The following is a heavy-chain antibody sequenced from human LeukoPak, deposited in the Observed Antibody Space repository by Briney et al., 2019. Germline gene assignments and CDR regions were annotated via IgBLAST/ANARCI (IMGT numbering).Heavy chain of an antibody. CDR3: TREFDSGVVDV. D-gene: IGHD3-22*01. CDR1: GGSIDNYF. V-gene: IGHV4-59*12. CDR2: ILDGGRT. Sequence: SETLSLTCTVSGGSIDNYFWSWIRQPPGKGLEWIGNILDGGRTDYNPSLKSRVTISVDTTNNQISLNLRSATAADTAVYFCTREFDSGVVDVWGRGTKVTVSS. J-gene: IGHJ6*02.